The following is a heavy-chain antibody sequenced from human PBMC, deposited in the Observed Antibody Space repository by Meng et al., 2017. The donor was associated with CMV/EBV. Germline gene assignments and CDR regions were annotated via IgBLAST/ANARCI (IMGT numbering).Heavy chain of an antibody. V-gene: IGHV3-20*04. CDR3: ARVRTASLHFDL. Sequence: CAASGFTFDDYGMSWVRQAPGKGLDWVSGINWNGGSTGYADSVKGRFTISRDNAKNSLYLQMNSLRAEDTALYYCARVRTASLHFDLWGRGTLVTVSS. D-gene: IGHD3-10*01. J-gene: IGHJ2*01. CDR2: INWNGGST. CDR1: GFTFDDYG.